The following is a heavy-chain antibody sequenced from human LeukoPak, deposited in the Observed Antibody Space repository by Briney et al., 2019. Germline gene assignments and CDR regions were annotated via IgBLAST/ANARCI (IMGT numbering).Heavy chain of an antibody. CDR2: ITTSGSDT. CDR3: ARGTGPRKCGNCDFDY. Sequence: GGTLRLSCAVSGFTFSDYYMSWIRQAPGKGLEWVSYITTSGSDTNYPYSVKRRFTISIDNDKYSLYLHINRRRAEATAVYYCARGTGPRKCGNCDFDYWGQGTLVTVSS. CDR1: GFTFSDYY. D-gene: IGHD2-21*01. V-gene: IGHV3-11*06. J-gene: IGHJ4*02.